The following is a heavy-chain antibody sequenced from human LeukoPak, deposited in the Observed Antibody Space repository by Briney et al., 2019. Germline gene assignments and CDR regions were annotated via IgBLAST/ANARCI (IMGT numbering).Heavy chain of an antibody. CDR1: GGTFSSYA. D-gene: IGHD3-3*01. CDR2: IIPIFGIA. J-gene: IGHJ4*02. Sequence: ASVTVSCKASGGTFSSYAISWVRQAPGQGLEWMGRIIPIFGIANYAQKFQGRVTITADKSTSTAYMELSSLRSEDTAVYYCARDNFGVVDYWGQGTLVTVFS. V-gene: IGHV1-69*04. CDR3: ARDNFGVVDY.